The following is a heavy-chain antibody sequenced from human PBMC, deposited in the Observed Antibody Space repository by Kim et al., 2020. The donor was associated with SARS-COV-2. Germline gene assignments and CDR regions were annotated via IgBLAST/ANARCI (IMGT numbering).Heavy chain of an antibody. CDR3: ATAIGYSYDFDY. CDR2: IIPIFGTA. D-gene: IGHD5-18*01. Sequence: SVKVSCKASGGTFSSYAISWVRQAPGQGLEWMGGIIPIFGTANYAQKFQGRVTITADESTSTAYMELSSLRSEDTAVYYCATAIGYSYDFDYWGQGTLVTVSS. V-gene: IGHV1-69*13. CDR1: GGTFSSYA. J-gene: IGHJ4*02.